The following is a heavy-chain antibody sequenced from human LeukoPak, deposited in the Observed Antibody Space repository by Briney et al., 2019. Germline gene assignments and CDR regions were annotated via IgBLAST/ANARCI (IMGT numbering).Heavy chain of an antibody. CDR3: ARSPSYSSSWQLSYYFDY. Sequence: ASVKVSCKASGYTFTSYGISWVRQAPGQGLEWMGWISAYNGNTNYAQKLQGRVAMTTDTSTSTAYMELRSLRSDDTAVYYCARSPSYSSSWQLSYYFDYWGQGTLVTVSS. V-gene: IGHV1-18*01. D-gene: IGHD6-13*01. J-gene: IGHJ4*02. CDR2: ISAYNGNT. CDR1: GYTFTSYG.